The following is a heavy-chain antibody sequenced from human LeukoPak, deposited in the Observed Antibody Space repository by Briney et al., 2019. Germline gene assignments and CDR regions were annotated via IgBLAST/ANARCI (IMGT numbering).Heavy chain of an antibody. D-gene: IGHD2-15*01. CDR1: GYTFTSYD. CDR3: ARDDCSGGSCYDYYGMDV. V-gene: IGHV1-18*01. CDR2: ISAYNGNT. J-gene: IGHJ6*02. Sequence: ASVKVSCKASGYTFTSYDISWVRQAPGQGLEWMGWISAYNGNTNYAQKLQGRVTMTTDTSTSTAYMELRSLRSDDTAVYYCARDDCSGGSCYDYYGMDVWGQGTTVTVSS.